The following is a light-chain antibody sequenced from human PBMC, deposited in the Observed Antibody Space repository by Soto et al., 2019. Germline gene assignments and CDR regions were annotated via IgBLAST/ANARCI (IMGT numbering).Light chain of an antibody. Sequence: AIQMTQSPSSLSASVGDRVTITCRASQGIRNDLGWYQQKPGKAPKFLIYGASSLQSGVPSRFSGSGSGTDFTLTINSLQPEDFATYYCLQDYIYPYTFGQGTKLEIK. CDR2: GAS. CDR1: QGIRND. V-gene: IGKV1-6*01. J-gene: IGKJ2*01. CDR3: LQDYIYPYT.